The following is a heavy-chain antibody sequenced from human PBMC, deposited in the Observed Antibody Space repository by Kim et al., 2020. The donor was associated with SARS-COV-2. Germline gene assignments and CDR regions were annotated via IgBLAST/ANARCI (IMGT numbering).Heavy chain of an antibody. Sequence: ASVKVSCKASGYTFTSYAMHWVRQAPGQRLEWMGWINAGNGNTKYSQKFQGRVTITRDTSASTAYMELSSLRSEDTAVYYCARDSEGESWYSSSWFLDWGKGTLVTVSS. CDR3: ARDSEGESWYSSSWFLD. D-gene: IGHD6-13*01. J-gene: IGHJ4*02. CDR1: GYTFTSYA. V-gene: IGHV1-3*01. CDR2: INAGNGNT.